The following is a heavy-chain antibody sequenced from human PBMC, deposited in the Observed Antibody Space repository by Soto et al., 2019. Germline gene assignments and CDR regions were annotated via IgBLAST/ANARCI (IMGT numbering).Heavy chain of an antibody. CDR1: GFTFSSDW. CDR2: INSDGSST. V-gene: IGHV3-74*01. Sequence: EVQLVESGGGLVQPGGSLRLSCAASGFTFSSDWMHWVRQAPGKGLVWVSRINSDGSSTSYTDSVKGRFTISRDNAKNTLYLQMNSLRAEDTAVYYCARARGYSYGYFDYWGQGTLVTVSS. D-gene: IGHD5-18*01. J-gene: IGHJ4*02. CDR3: ARARGYSYGYFDY.